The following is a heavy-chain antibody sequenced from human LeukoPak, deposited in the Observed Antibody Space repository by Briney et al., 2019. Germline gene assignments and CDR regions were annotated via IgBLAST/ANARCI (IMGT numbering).Heavy chain of an antibody. CDR1: GDSVSSNSAA. CDR3: AREAEKVRGVPGFDP. V-gene: IGHV6-1*01. J-gene: IGHJ5*02. Sequence: SQTLSLTCAISGDSVSSNSAAWNWIRQSPSRGLEWLGRTYYRSKWYNGYAVSVKSRITINPDTSKNQFSLQLNSVTPEDTAVYYCAREAEKVRGVPGFDPWGQGTLVTVSS. CDR2: TYYRSKWYN. D-gene: IGHD3-10*01.